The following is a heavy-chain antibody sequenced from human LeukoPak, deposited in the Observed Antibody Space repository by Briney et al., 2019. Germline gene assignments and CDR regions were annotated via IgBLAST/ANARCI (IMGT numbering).Heavy chain of an antibody. CDR3: ARVGGSYGDYSYYYYMDV. CDR1: GGSISSSSYY. Sequence: SETLSLTCTVSGGSISSSSYYWGWIRQPPGKGLEWIGSIYYSGSTYYNPSLKSRVTISVDTSKNQFSLKLSSVTAADTAVYYCARVGGSYGDYSYYYYMDVWGKGTTVTISS. J-gene: IGHJ6*03. D-gene: IGHD4-17*01. V-gene: IGHV4-39*07. CDR2: IYYSGST.